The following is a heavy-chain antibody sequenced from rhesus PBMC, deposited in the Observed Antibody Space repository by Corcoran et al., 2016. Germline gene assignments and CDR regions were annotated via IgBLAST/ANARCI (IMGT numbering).Heavy chain of an antibody. CDR2: IHGITCVP. V-gene: IGHV4-93*02. Sequence: QVQLQESGPALVRHSETLSLTCAVSGGAIASANWWSWVRESPGRGLDWIGRIHGITCVPTYNPSLERRVSVSMDTSKNQFSLKLCSVTVADTDVYCCAGSSTSAAGRGIAFWGQGVLVTVSS. CDR1: GGAIASANW. D-gene: IGHD6-25*01. J-gene: IGHJ4*01. CDR3: AGSSTSAAGRGIAF.